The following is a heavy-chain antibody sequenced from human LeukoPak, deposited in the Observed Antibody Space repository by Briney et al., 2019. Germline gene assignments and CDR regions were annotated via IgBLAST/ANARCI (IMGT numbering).Heavy chain of an antibody. D-gene: IGHD3-10*01. J-gene: IGHJ5*02. CDR1: GDSVTSGGFY. CDR3: ARHSGSGSLSRPFDP. CDR2: VDYTGCT. Sequence: PSEPLSLTCTVSGDSVTSGGFYWPWPRQPPGKGLEWIETVDYTGCTHYNPSLKSRVTISIDTSKIHFSLKLRSVVAPDTAVYYCARHSGSGSLSRPFDPWGQGTLVTVSS. V-gene: IGHV4-39*02.